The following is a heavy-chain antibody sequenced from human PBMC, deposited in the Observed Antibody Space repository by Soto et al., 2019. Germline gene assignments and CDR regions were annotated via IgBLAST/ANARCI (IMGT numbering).Heavy chain of an antibody. CDR1: GGSISSSNW. V-gene: IGHV4-4*02. CDR2: IYHSGST. Sequence: SETLSLTCAVSGGSISSSNWWSWVRQPPGKGLEWIGEIYHSGSTNYNPSLKSRVTISVDKSKNQFSLKLSSVTAADTAVYYCARDGGGRYGSGAIDYWGQGTLVTVSS. J-gene: IGHJ4*02. CDR3: ARDGGGRYGSGAIDY. D-gene: IGHD3-10*01.